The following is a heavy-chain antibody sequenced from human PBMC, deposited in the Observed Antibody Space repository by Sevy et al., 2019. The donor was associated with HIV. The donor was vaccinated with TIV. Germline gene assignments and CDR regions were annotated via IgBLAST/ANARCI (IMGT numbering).Heavy chain of an antibody. Sequence: ASVKVSCKASGGTFSSSAISWVRQAPGQGLEWMGEIFPIFGIAKYAQKFQGRVTISADESTSTAYMELSSLRSEDTAVYFCASGLAVSVDFWGQGTLVTVSS. CDR3: ASGLAVSVDF. V-gene: IGHV1-69*13. J-gene: IGHJ4*02. D-gene: IGHD6-19*01. CDR1: GGTFSSSA. CDR2: IFPIFGIA.